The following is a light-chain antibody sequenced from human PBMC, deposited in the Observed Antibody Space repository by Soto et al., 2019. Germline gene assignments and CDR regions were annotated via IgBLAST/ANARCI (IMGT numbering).Light chain of an antibody. Sequence: EIVLTQSPATLSLSPGERATLSCRASQSVSSYLAWYQQKPGQAPRLLIYDVSSRATGIPDRFSGSGSGADFTLTISRLEPEDFAVYYCQPYGTSPQTFAQGTRLAIK. CDR1: QSVSSY. V-gene: IGKV3-20*01. CDR2: DVS. J-gene: IGKJ5*01. CDR3: QPYGTSPQT.